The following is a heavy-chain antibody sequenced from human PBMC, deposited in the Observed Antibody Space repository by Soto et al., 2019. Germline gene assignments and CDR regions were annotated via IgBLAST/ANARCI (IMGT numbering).Heavy chain of an antibody. CDR2: ISAYNHYT. D-gene: IGHD3-10*01. J-gene: IGHJ6*02. Sequence: ASVKVSCKASGYTFTTTYITWVRQAPGQGLERMGYISAYNHYTKYVQNLEGRVTMTTDTSSSTAYMELRSLRSDDTAIFYCTREGSAPYYYYGMDAWGQGTTVTVSS. V-gene: IGHV1-18*01. CDR3: TREGSAPYYYYGMDA. CDR1: GYTFTTTY.